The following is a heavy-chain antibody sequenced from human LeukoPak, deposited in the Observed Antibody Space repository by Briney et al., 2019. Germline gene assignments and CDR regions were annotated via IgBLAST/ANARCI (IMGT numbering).Heavy chain of an antibody. J-gene: IGHJ6*02. Sequence: GRSLRLSCAASGFTFSSYGMHWVRQAPGKGLEWMANIKQDGSEKYYVDSVKGRFTISRDNAKNSLYLQMNSLRAEDTAVYYCAGDRAYYGMDVWGQGTTVTVSS. V-gene: IGHV3-7*01. CDR1: GFTFSSYG. CDR2: IKQDGSEK. CDR3: AGDRAYYGMDV.